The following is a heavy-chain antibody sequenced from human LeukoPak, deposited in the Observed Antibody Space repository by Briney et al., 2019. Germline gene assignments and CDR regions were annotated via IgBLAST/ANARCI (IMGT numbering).Heavy chain of an antibody. J-gene: IGHJ3*02. CDR3: ARERPSWDAFDI. V-gene: IGHV3-48*04. CDR2: ISSSGSTI. CDR1: GFTFSSYW. Sequence: GGSLRLSCAASGFTFSSYWMHWVRQAPGKGLEWVSYISSSGSTIYYADSVKGRFTISRDNAKNSLYLQMNSLRAEDTAVYYCARERPSWDAFDIWGQGTMVTVSS.